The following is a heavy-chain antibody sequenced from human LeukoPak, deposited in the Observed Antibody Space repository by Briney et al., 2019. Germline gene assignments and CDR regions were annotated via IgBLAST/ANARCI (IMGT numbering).Heavy chain of an antibody. CDR1: GGSISSSTNW. Sequence: SGTLSLTCAVSGGSISSSTNWWSWVRQPPGKGLEWIGEIYHSGGTNYNPSLKSRITISVDRSQNQFSLKVNSLTAADTAVYYCATSGYSCMDLWGKGTRVTVSS. J-gene: IGHJ6*03. CDR2: IYHSGGT. V-gene: IGHV4-4*02. D-gene: IGHD1-26*01. CDR3: ATSGYSCMDL.